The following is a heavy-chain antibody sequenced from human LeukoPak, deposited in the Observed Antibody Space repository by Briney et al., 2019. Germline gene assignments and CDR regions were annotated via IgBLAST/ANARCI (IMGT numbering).Heavy chain of an antibody. CDR1: GYTFTSYG. CDR3: ARESGVTTYYFDY. V-gene: IGHV1-18*01. D-gene: IGHD3-10*01. Sequence: ASVKVSCKASGYTFTSYGISWVRQAPGQGLEWMGWISAYNGNTNYAQKFQGRVTMTRDTSTSTVYMELSSLRSEDTAVYYCARESGVTTYYFDYWGQGTLVTVSS. CDR2: ISAYNGNT. J-gene: IGHJ4*02.